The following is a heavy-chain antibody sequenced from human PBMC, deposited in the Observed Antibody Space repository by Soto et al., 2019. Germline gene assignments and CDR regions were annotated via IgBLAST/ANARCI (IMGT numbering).Heavy chain of an antibody. V-gene: IGHV3-23*01. D-gene: IGHD3-3*01. Sequence: GSLRLSCAASGFTFSSYAMSWVRQAPGKGLEWVSAISGSGGSTYYADSVKGRFTISRDNSKNTLYLQMNSLRAEDTAVYYCATGPYDFWSGYSDYWGQGTLVTVSS. CDR3: ATGPYDFWSGYSDY. CDR1: GFTFSSYA. CDR2: ISGSGGST. J-gene: IGHJ4*02.